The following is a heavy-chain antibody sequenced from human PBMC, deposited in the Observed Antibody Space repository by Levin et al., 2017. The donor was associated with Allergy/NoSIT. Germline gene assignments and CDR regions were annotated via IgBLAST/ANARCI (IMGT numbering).Heavy chain of an antibody. Sequence: ASVKVSCRASGYTFTDYYLHWVRQAPGQGLEWMGWLNPNSGGTHYAQEFQGRVTMTRDTSISTAYMELSSLGSDDTAVYYCARTYYYGSGSYSEGGMNVWGQGTTVSVSS. D-gene: IGHD3-10*01. V-gene: IGHV1-2*02. CDR2: LNPNSGGT. CDR1: GYTFTDYY. J-gene: IGHJ6*02. CDR3: ARTYYYGSGSYSEGGMNV.